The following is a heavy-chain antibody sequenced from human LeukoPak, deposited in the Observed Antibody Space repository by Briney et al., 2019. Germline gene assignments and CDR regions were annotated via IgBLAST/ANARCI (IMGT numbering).Heavy chain of an antibody. CDR1: GGSISSSSYY. CDR3: ARPLPGIAVADDAFDI. D-gene: IGHD6-19*01. V-gene: IGHV4-39*01. Sequence: KPSETLSLTYTVSGGSISSSSYYWGWIRQPPGKGLEWIGSIYYSGSTYCNPSLKSRVTISVDTSKNQFSLKLSSVTAADTAVYYCARPLPGIAVADDAFDIWGQGTMVTVSS. J-gene: IGHJ3*02. CDR2: IYYSGST.